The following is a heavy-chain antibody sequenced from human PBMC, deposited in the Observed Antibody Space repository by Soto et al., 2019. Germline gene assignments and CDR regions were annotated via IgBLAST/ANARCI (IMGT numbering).Heavy chain of an antibody. CDR3: AGGGHVVVVTAALDY. Sequence: QVQLVQSGAEVKKPGASVKVSCKASGDTFTDYYIHWVRQAPGQGLEWMGTVNPSGGHTTYAQHCLGRMAMTRETSTSSLYMELTSLTSEETAVYYCAGGGHVVVVTAALDYWGQGTLVTVSS. V-gene: IGHV1-46*01. D-gene: IGHD2-21*02. CDR1: GDTFTDYY. CDR2: VNPSGGHT. J-gene: IGHJ4*02.